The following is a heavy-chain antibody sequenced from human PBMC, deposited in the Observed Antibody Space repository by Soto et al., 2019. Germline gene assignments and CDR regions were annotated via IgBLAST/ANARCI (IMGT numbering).Heavy chain of an antibody. CDR2: ISAYNGNT. Sequence: QVQLVQSGAEVKKPGASVKVSCKASGYTFTSYGISWVRQAPGQGLEWMGWISAYNGNTNYAQKLQGRVTMTTDTSTRTAYMELRSLRSHDPAVYYCAAGGDIVATMNGYFDLWGRGTLVTVSS. J-gene: IGHJ2*01. CDR3: AAGGDIVATMNGYFDL. D-gene: IGHD5-12*01. CDR1: GYTFTSYG. V-gene: IGHV1-18*01.